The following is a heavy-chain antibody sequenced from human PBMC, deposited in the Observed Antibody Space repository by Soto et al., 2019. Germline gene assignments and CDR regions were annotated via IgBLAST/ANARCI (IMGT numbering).Heavy chain of an antibody. CDR1: GGSISSSNW. D-gene: IGHD2-2*01. CDR2: IYHSGST. J-gene: IGHJ6*02. V-gene: IGHV4-4*02. Sequence: QVQLQESGPGLVKPSGTLSLTCAVSGGSISSSNWWSWVRQPPGKGLEWIGEIYHSGSTNYNPSLKSQVTISVDESQAQLSLTLSFVTAADTAVYYCARVVGGYYYGMDVWGPGTTVTVSS. CDR3: ARVVGGYYYGMDV.